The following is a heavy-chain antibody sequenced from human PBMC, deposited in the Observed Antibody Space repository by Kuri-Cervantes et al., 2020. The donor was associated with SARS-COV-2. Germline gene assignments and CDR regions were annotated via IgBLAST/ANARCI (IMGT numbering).Heavy chain of an antibody. Sequence: GGSLRLSCAASGFAFSSHAMSWVRQAPGKGLEWVSGISAITSSTYYADSVKGRFTISRDNSKNTMYLQMNSLRAEDTAVYYCAIPRNDYYDSSGPFLSWGQGTLVTVSS. V-gene: IGHV3-23*01. CDR2: ISAITSST. CDR1: GFAFSSHA. J-gene: IGHJ5*02. D-gene: IGHD3-22*01. CDR3: AIPRNDYYDSSGPFLS.